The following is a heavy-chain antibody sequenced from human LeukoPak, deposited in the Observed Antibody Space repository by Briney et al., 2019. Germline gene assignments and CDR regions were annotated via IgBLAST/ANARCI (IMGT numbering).Heavy chain of an antibody. CDR2: ISWNSGSI. V-gene: IGHV3-9*01. CDR1: GLTFDDYA. J-gene: IGHJ4*02. CDR3: AKDDCSSTSCSVDY. Sequence: PGRSLRLSCAASGLTFDDYAMHWVRQAPGKGLEWVSGISWNSGSIGYADSVKGRFTISRDNAKNSLYLQMNSLRAEDTALYYCAKDDCSSTSCSVDYWGQGTLVTVSS. D-gene: IGHD2-2*01.